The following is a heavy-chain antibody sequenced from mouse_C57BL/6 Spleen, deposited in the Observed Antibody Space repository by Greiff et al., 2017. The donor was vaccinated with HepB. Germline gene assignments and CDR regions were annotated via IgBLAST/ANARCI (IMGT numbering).Heavy chain of an antibody. CDR2: ISSGSSTI. Sequence: EVMLVESGGGLVKPGGSLKLSCAASGFTFSDYGMHWVRQAPEKGLEWVAYISSGSSTIYYADTVKGRFTIAKDNAKNTLFLQMTSLRSEDTAMYYCGRRGYGYAIDCWAGGTSVAVSA. D-gene: IGHD3-1*01. J-gene: IGHJ4*01. V-gene: IGHV5-17*01. CDR3: GRRGYGYAIDC. CDR1: GFTFSDYG.